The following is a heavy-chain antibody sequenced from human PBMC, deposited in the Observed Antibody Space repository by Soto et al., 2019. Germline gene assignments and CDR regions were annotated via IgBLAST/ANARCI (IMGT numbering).Heavy chain of an antibody. D-gene: IGHD2-2*02. J-gene: IGHJ6*02. CDR3: AREGAVPAAIAHYYFGMDV. V-gene: IGHV3-30-3*01. CDR2: ISYDGNRK. CDR1: EFIFSKFD. Sequence: VQLVESGGGVVQPGRSLRLSCAASEFIFSKFDMHWVRQAPGTGLEWVAVISYDGNRKYYADSVKSRFSISRDNTENTLSLQINSLRPEDTAVYYCAREGAVPAAIAHYYFGMDVWGQGTTVTVTS.